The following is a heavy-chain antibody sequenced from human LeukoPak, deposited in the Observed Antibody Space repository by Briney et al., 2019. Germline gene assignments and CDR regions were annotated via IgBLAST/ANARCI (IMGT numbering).Heavy chain of an antibody. CDR1: GFTFSSYE. V-gene: IGHV3-48*03. Sequence: GGSLRLSCAASGFTFSSYEMNWVRQAPGKGLEWVSYISSSGSTIYYADSVKGRFTISRDNAKNSLYLQMNSLRAEDTAVYYCTRDGDCSSTSCYPYYYFDYWGQGTLVTVSS. CDR3: TRDGDCSSTSCYPYYYFDY. CDR2: ISSSGSTI. J-gene: IGHJ4*02. D-gene: IGHD2-2*01.